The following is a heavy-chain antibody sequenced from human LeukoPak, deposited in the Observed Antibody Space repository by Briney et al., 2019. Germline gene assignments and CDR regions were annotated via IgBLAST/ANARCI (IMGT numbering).Heavy chain of an antibody. J-gene: IGHJ4*02. CDR3: APYGSGFSVGDF. D-gene: IGHD3-10*01. CDR2: IYYSGST. CDR1: GGSINSRSDY. Sequence: SETLSLTCTVSGGSINSRSDYWGWIRQPPGKGLEWIGSIYYSGSTHYNPSLKSRVTMSIDTSKNQFSLRLSSVTAADTAVYYCAPYGSGFSVGDFWGQGTLVTVSS. V-gene: IGHV4-39*01.